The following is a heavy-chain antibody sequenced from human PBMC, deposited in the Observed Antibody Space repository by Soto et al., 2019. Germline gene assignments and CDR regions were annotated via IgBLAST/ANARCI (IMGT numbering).Heavy chain of an antibody. J-gene: IGHJ4*02. V-gene: IGHV4-34*01. Sequence: QVQLQQWGAGLLKPSETLSLTCAVYGGSFSGYFWSWIRQTPGKGLEWIGEIDHSGRTKYTPSLMCRVSISVDTSKHQFSLRLSSVTAADTALYYCARGTTEWGQGPLVTVSS. CDR1: GGSFSGYF. CDR2: IDHSGRT. D-gene: IGHD1-1*01. CDR3: ARGTTE.